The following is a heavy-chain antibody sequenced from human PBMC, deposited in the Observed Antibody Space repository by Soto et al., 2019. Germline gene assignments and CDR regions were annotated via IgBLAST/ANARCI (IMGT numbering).Heavy chain of an antibody. CDR3: TSEPSGYEYYYGMDV. CDR2: IRSKAYGGTT. D-gene: IGHD5-12*01. J-gene: IGHJ6*02. V-gene: IGHV3-49*04. Sequence: PGGSLRLSCTASGFTFGDYAMSWVRQAPGKGLEWVGFIRSKAYGGTTEYAASVKDRFTISRDDSKSIAYLQMNSLKTEDTAVYYCTSEPSGYEYYYGMDVWGQGTTVTVSS. CDR1: GFTFGDYA.